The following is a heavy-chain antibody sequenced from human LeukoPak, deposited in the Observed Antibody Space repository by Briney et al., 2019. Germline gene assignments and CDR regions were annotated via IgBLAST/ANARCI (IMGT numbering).Heavy chain of an antibody. D-gene: IGHD5-12*01. CDR3: ARIEDSTHGLLDY. J-gene: IGHJ4*02. CDR1: GGSFINYA. CDR2: FIPFSGTS. V-gene: IGHV1-69*05. Sequence: ASVKVSCKAPGGSFINYAISWVRQAPGHGLEWMGRFIPFSGTSDYAHKFQARVTITMDESTAYMELSSLRPEDTAVYYCARIEDSTHGLLDYWGQGTLVTVSS.